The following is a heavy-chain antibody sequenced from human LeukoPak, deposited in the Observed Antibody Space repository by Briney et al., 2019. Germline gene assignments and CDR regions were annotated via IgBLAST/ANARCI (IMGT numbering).Heavy chain of an antibody. CDR1: GGSISSGDYY. CDR3: ARGVRFLEWSFPLQRWFDP. V-gene: IGHV4-30-4*08. CDR2: IYYSGST. D-gene: IGHD3-3*01. Sequence: ASETLSLTCTVSGGSISSGDYYWSWIRQPPGKGLEWIGYIYYSGSTYYNPSLKSRVTISVDTSKNQFSLKLSSVTAADTAVYYCARGVRFLEWSFPLQRWFDPWGQGTLVTVSS. J-gene: IGHJ5*02.